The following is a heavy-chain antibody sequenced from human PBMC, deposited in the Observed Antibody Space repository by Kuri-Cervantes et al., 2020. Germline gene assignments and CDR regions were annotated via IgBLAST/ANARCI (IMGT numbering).Heavy chain of an antibody. D-gene: IGHD3-22*01. J-gene: IGHJ6*02. CDR3: AREILGGIYYYDSSGSGMDV. CDR1: GFTVSSNY. Sequence: GESLKISCAASGFTVSSNYMSWVRQAPGKGLEWVAVISYDGSNKYYADSVKGRFTISRDNSKNTLYLQMNSLRAEDTAVYYCAREILGGIYYYDSSGSGMDVWGQGTTVTVSS. CDR2: ISYDGSNK. V-gene: IGHV3-30-3*01.